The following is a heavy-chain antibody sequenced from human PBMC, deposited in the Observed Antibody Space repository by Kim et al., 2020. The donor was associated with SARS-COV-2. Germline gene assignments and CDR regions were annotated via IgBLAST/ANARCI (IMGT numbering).Heavy chain of an antibody. CDR2: INPNSGGT. CDR1: GYTFTGYY. D-gene: IGHD2-8*01. Sequence: ASVKVSCKASGYTFTGYYMHWVRQAPGQGLEWMGRINPNSGGTNYAQKFQGRVTMTRDTSISTAYMELNRLRSDDTAVYYCARERVGVLMRKYYFDYWGQGTLVTVSS. J-gene: IGHJ4*02. V-gene: IGHV1-2*06. CDR3: ARERVGVLMRKYYFDY.